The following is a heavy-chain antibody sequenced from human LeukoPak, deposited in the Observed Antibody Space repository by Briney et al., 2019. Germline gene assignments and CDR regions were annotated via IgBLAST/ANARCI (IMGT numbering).Heavy chain of an antibody. Sequence: GGSLRLSCAASGFTFSSYWMHWVRQAPGKGLVWVSRINSDGSSTSYADSVKGRFTISRDNAKNTLYLQMNSLRAGDTAVYYCARDPQGYCSSTSCSGDAFDIWGQGTMVTVSS. CDR3: ARDPQGYCSSTSCSGDAFDI. D-gene: IGHD2-2*01. J-gene: IGHJ3*02. CDR1: GFTFSSYW. V-gene: IGHV3-74*01. CDR2: INSDGSST.